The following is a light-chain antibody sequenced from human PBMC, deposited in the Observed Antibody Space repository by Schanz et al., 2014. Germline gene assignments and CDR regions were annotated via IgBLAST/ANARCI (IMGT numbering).Light chain of an antibody. J-gene: IGLJ3*02. CDR3: SSYTSSTTLV. CDR1: SSDVGGYDY. Sequence: QSALTQPASVSASPGQSITISCTGTSSDVGGYDYVSWYQQHPGKAPKLMIYDVTYRPSGVANRFSGSKSGNTASLTISGLRTEDEADYYCSSYTSSTTLVFGGGTKLTVL. V-gene: IGLV2-14*01. CDR2: DVT.